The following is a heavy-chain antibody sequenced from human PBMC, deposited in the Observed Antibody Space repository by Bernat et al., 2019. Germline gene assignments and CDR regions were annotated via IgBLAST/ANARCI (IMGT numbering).Heavy chain of an antibody. CDR1: GFTFSGSA. CDR3: TTPTAIDGDYAGWYFDL. V-gene: IGHV3-73*02. D-gene: IGHD4-17*01. Sequence: EVQLVESGGGLVQPGGSLKLSCAASGFTFSGSAMHWVRQASGKGLEWVGRIRSKANSYATAYSASVKGRFTISRDDSKNTAYLHMNSLKTEDTAVYYCTTPTAIDGDYAGWYFDLWGRGTLVTVSS. CDR2: IRSKANSYAT. J-gene: IGHJ2*01.